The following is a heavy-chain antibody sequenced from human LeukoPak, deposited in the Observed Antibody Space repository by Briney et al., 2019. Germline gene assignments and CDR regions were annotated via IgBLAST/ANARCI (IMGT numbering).Heavy chain of an antibody. CDR2: IPYDGSNK. J-gene: IGHJ3*02. V-gene: IGHV3-30*18. CDR3: AKASKQWLDPPDAFDI. D-gene: IGHD6-19*01. CDR1: GFTFSSYG. Sequence: GGSLRLSCAASGFTFSSYGMHWVRQAPGKGLEWVAVIPYDGSNKYYADSVKGRFTISRDNSKNTLYLQMNSLRAEDTAVYYCAKASKQWLDPPDAFDIWGQGTMVTVSS.